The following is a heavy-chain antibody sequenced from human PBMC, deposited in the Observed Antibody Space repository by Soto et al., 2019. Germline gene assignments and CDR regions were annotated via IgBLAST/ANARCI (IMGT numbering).Heavy chain of an antibody. D-gene: IGHD5-18*01. CDR3: ARDHPHSYGVYYFDY. CDR1: GGSISNYY. V-gene: IGHV4-59*01. CDR2: IYSSGST. J-gene: IGHJ4*02. Sequence: SETLSLTCTVSGGSISNYYWNWIRQSPGKGLEWIGYIYSSGSTHYNPSLQNRVTISFDTSKNQVSLKVNSVTAADTAVYYCARDHPHSYGVYYFDYWGQGTPVTVSS.